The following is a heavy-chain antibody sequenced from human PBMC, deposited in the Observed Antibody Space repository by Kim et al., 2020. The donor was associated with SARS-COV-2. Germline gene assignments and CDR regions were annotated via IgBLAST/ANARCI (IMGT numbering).Heavy chain of an antibody. D-gene: IGHD3-16*01. Sequence: SVKVSCKASGGTFSGYAINWVRQAPGQGLEWMGGFMPSLRKANYAQKFQGRVTLIADESTSIASMTLSSLSSEDTAVYYCAGAQDYGEYVLGWFDPWGQ. V-gene: IGHV1-69*13. CDR3: AGAQDYGEYVLGWFDP. J-gene: IGHJ5*02. CDR1: GGTFSGYA. CDR2: FMPSLRKA.